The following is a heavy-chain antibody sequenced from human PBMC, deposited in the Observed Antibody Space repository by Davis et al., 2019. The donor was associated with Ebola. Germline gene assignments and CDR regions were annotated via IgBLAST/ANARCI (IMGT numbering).Heavy chain of an antibody. CDR3: VRDFFEFSSSSFSDS. CDR1: GFIFRSFS. J-gene: IGHJ4*02. Sequence: GESLKIPCAASGFIFRSFSMYWVRRIPGKGLVWVSRINSDGSDTRYADSVKGRSTISRDNSKNTLYLQMGRLRSDDTAMYYCVRDFFEFSSSSFSDSWGQGTLVTVSS. D-gene: IGHD6-6*01. CDR2: INSDGSDT. V-gene: IGHV3-74*01.